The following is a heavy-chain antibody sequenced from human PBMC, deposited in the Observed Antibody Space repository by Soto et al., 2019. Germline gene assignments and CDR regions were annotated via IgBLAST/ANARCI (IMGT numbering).Heavy chain of an antibody. CDR3: ARQENPDYYGMDV. CDR2: IYSGGST. CDR1: GFTVSSNY. J-gene: IGHJ6*02. Sequence: EVQLVESGGGLIQPGGSLRLSCAASGFTVSSNYMSWVRQAPGKGLEWVSVIYSGGSTYYADSVKGRFTISRDNSKNTLYLQMNSLRAEDTAVYYCARQENPDYYGMDVWGQGTTVTVSS. V-gene: IGHV3-53*01.